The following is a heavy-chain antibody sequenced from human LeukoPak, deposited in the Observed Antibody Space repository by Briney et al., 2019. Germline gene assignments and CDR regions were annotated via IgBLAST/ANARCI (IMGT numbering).Heavy chain of an antibody. CDR2: FDPEDGET. CDR1: GYTLTELS. CDR3: ATDSAINWNYGYYYGMDV. Sequence: ASVKVSCKVSGYTLTELSMHWVRQAPGKGLEWMGGFDPEDGETIYAQKFQGRVTMTEDTSTDTAYMELSSLRSEDTAVYYCATDSAINWNYGYYYGMDVWGQGTTVTVSS. J-gene: IGHJ6*02. D-gene: IGHD1-7*01. V-gene: IGHV1-24*01.